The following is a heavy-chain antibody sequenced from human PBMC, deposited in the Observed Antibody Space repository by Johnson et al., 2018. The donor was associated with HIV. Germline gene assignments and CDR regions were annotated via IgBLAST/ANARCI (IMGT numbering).Heavy chain of an antibody. CDR2: ISSSGSTI. CDR1: GFTFSDYY. V-gene: IGHV3-11*04. J-gene: IGHJ3*02. D-gene: IGHD5-24*01. Sequence: QMLLVESGGGVVKPGGSLRLSCAASGFTFSDYYMSWIRQAPGKGLEWISYISSSGSTIYYADSVKGRFTISRDNSKNTLYLQMNSLGAEDTAIYYCARGRGWWLQLGGAFDIWGQGTMVTVSS. CDR3: ARGRGWWLQLGGAFDI.